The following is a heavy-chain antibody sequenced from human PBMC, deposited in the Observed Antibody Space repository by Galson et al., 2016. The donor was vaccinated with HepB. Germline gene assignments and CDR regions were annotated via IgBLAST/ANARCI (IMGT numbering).Heavy chain of an antibody. D-gene: IGHD1-1*01. V-gene: IGHV4-31*03. Sequence: TLSLTCTVSGVSITSGGYYWSWIRQRPDKGLERIGYISDTGSTFYHPSLKSRVTISIDTSKNQFYLSLKSVTAADTAMYYCARDVEDLNDAFDLWGQGTLVTVSS. J-gene: IGHJ3*01. CDR3: ARDVEDLNDAFDL. CDR2: ISDTGST. CDR1: GVSITSGGYY.